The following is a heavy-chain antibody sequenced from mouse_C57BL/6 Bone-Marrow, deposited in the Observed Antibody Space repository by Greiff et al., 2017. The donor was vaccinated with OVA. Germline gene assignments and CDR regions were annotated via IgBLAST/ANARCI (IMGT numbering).Heavy chain of an antibody. D-gene: IGHD1-1*01. CDR2: IYPRSGNT. V-gene: IGHV1-81*01. CDR1: GYTFTSYG. Sequence: QVQLKQSGAELARPGASVKLSCKASGYTFTSYGISWVKQRTGQGLEWIGEIYPRSGNTYYNEKFKGKATLTADKSSSTAYMELRSLTSEDSAVYFCARYYYGSSYRYLYFDVWGTGTTVTVSS. CDR3: ARYYYGSSYRYLYFDV. J-gene: IGHJ1*03.